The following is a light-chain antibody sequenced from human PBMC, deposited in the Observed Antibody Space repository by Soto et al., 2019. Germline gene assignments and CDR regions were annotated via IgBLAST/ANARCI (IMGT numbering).Light chain of an antibody. CDR3: SSYTTSNTLNFV. J-gene: IGLJ1*01. CDR2: EVT. CDR1: SSDVGGYNY. Sequence: QSALTQPASVSGSLGQSITISCTGTSSDVGGYNYVSWYQQHPGKVPKLMIYEVTNRPSGVSNRFSGSKSGNTASLTISGLQAEDEADYYCSSYTTSNTLNFVFGSGTKLTVL. V-gene: IGLV2-14*01.